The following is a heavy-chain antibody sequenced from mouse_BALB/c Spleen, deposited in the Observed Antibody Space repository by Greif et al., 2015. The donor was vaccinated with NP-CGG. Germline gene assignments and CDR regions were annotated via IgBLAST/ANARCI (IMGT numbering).Heavy chain of an antibody. D-gene: IGHD1-2*01. V-gene: IGHV1-7*01. CDR3: ARYHYYWYFDV. CDR2: INPSTGYT. J-gene: IGHJ1*01. CDR1: GYTFTSYW. Sequence: QVQLQQSGAELAKPGASVKMSCKASGYTFTSYWMHWVKQRPGQGLEWIGYINPSTGYTEYNQKFKDKATLTADKSSSTAYMQLSSLTSEDSAVYYCARYHYYWYFDVWGAGTTVTVSS.